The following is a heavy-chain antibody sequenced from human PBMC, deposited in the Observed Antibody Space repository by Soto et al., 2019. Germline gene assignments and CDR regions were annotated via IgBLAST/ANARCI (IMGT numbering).Heavy chain of an antibody. Sequence: QVQLELSGAEVKKPGASVKVSCKASGYFFSGYHMHWGRQAPGQGLECKGWINADSGSTNYGQNFQGRVTMTRDTSITPAYMELSRLRSDDTAVNDCARANLPVAADYGMDAWGKGTTVTVSS. CDR2: INADSGST. D-gene: IGHD6-19*01. V-gene: IGHV1-2*02. J-gene: IGHJ6*04. CDR1: GYFFSGYH. CDR3: ARANLPVAADYGMDA.